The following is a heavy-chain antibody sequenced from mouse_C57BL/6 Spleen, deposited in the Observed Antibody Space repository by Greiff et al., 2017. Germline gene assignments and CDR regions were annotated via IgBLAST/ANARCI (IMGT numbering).Heavy chain of an antibody. Sequence: EVHLVESGPGLVKPSQSLSLTCSVTGYSITSGYYWNWIRQFPGNKLEWMGYISYDGSNNYNPSLKNRISITRDTSKNQFFLKLNSVTTEDTATYYCARGGYDGYYRFAYWGQGTLVTVSA. CDR1: GYSITSGYY. CDR2: ISYDGSN. J-gene: IGHJ3*01. CDR3: ARGGYDGYYRFAY. D-gene: IGHD2-3*01. V-gene: IGHV3-6*01.